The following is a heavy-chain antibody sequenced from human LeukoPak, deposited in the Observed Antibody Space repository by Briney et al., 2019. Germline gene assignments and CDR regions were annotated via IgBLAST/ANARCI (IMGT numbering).Heavy chain of an antibody. CDR2: FDPEDGET. V-gene: IGHV1-24*01. Sequence: SVKLSCKVSGYTPTEFSMHWVPRAARKALEWMGGFDPEDGETIYTQKFQGRVIMTEDTSTDTAYMELSRLRSEETAVYYCATYVDIVATTNTRFFDIWGQGTIVTVSS. CDR3: ATYVDIVATTNTRFFDI. D-gene: IGHD5-12*01. CDR1: GYTPTEFS. J-gene: IGHJ3*02.